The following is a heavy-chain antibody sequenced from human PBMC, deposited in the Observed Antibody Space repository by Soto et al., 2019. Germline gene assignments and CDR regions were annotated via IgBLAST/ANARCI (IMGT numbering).Heavy chain of an antibody. CDR2: IWDDGGNK. V-gene: IGHV3-33*01. Sequence: QAQLQESGGGVVQPGTSLRLSCAASACSLSTSGMHWVRQAPGKGLEWVAAIWDDGGNKYYADSVRGRFTISRDNSNNMLFLQMNSLRAEDTALYYCARSSGSYFAAFYDTWGQGTLVSVSS. CDR3: ARSSGSYFAAFYDT. D-gene: IGHD1-26*01. CDR1: ACSLSTSG. J-gene: IGHJ5*02.